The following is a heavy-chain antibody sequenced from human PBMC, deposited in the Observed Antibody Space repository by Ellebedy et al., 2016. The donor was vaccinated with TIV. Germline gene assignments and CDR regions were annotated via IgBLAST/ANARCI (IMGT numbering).Heavy chain of an antibody. CDR2: SSSDGRST. V-gene: IGHV3-74*01. CDR1: GFTFSNYW. J-gene: IGHJ6*02. D-gene: IGHD6-19*01. Sequence: PSETLSLTCAASGFTFSNYWMHWVRQGPGKGLVWVSRSSSDGRSTSYADSVKGRFTISRDNVKNTLYLQMNSLRAEDTAVYYCARVEVGRSGPSNGMDVWGQGTTVTVSS. CDR3: ARVEVGRSGPSNGMDV.